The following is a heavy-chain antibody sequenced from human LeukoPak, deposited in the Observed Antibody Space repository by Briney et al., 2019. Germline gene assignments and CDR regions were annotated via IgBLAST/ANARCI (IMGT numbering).Heavy chain of an antibody. CDR2: INPNSGGT. Sequence: ASVKVSCKASGYTFTGYYMHWVRQAPGQGLEWMGWINPNSGGTNYAQKFQGRVTMTRDTSISTAYMEPSRLRSDDTAVYYCARVPTRQWPLQYWGQGTLVTVSS. D-gene: IGHD6-19*01. V-gene: IGHV1-2*02. J-gene: IGHJ4*02. CDR3: ARVPTRQWPLQY. CDR1: GYTFTGYY.